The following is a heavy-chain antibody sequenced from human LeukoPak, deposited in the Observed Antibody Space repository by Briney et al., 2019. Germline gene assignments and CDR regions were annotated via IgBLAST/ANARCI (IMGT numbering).Heavy chain of an antibody. CDR3: ARDRIAAAGTEEFDY. CDR2: IYSGGST. CDR1: GFTFSNYG. Sequence: PGGSLRLSCAASGFTFSNYGMNWVRQAPGKGLEWVSVIYSGGSTYYAASVRGRFTISRDNSKNTVYLQMNNLRAEDTAVYYCARDRIAAAGTEEFDYWGQGTLVTVSS. V-gene: IGHV3-53*01. J-gene: IGHJ4*02. D-gene: IGHD6-13*01.